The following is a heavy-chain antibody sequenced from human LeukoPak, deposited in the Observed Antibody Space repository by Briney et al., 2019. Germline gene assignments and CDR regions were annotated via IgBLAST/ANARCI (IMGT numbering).Heavy chain of an antibody. Sequence: GVSLRLSCAASGFTFSSYAMSWVRQAPGKGLEWVSAISGSGGSTYYADSVKGRFTISRDNSKNTLYLQMNSLRAEDTAVYYCAKYFAAAGTFYYYGMDVWGQGTTVTVSS. D-gene: IGHD6-13*01. J-gene: IGHJ6*02. CDR3: AKYFAAAGTFYYYGMDV. CDR2: ISGSGGST. CDR1: GFTFSSYA. V-gene: IGHV3-23*01.